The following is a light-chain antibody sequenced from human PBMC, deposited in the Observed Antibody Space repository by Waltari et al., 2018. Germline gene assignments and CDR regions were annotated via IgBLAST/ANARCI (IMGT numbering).Light chain of an antibody. CDR1: SRDVGSYNY. V-gene: IGLV2-14*01. CDR2: EVS. J-gene: IGLJ2*01. Sequence: QSALTQPASVSGSPGQSITIPRTGTSRDVGSYNYVSWYQQHPGKAPKLIIYEVSNRPSGVSNRFSGSKSGNTASLTISGLQAEDEADYYCSSYTSSSTLGFGGGTKLTVL. CDR3: SSYTSSSTLG.